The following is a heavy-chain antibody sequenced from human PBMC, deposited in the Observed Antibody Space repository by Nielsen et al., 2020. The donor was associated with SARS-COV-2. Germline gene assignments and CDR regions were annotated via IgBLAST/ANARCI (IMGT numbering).Heavy chain of an antibody. CDR2: ISAYNGNT. V-gene: IGHV1-18*04. CDR3: ARLTGEKYYYYGMDV. CDR1: GYTFTSYG. Sequence: ASVKVSCKASGYTFTSYGISWVRQAPGQGLEWMGWISAYNGNTNYAQKLQGRVTMTTDTSTSTAYMELRSLRSDDTAVYYCARLTGEKYYYYGMDVWGQGTTVTVSS. J-gene: IGHJ6*02. D-gene: IGHD7-27*01.